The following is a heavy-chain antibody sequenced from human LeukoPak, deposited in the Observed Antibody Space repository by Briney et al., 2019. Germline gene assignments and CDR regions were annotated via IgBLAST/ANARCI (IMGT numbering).Heavy chain of an antibody. J-gene: IGHJ4*02. CDR2: IYSGGTT. CDR3: ARAAGGHYYDSSGYLNY. CDR1: GFTVSSNY. Sequence: GGSLRLSCAASGFTVSSNYMSWVGQAPGKGLEWGSVIYSGGTTYYADSVKGRFTISRDNSKNTLYLQMNSLRAEDTAVYYCARAAGGHYYDSSGYLNYWGQGTLVTVSS. V-gene: IGHV3-53*01. D-gene: IGHD3-22*01.